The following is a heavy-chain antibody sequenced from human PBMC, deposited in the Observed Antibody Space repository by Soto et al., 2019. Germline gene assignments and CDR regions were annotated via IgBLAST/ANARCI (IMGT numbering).Heavy chain of an antibody. J-gene: IGHJ3*02. CDR1: GFTFDDYA. CDR2: ISWNSGSI. D-gene: IGHD3-22*01. V-gene: IGHV3-9*01. Sequence: EVQLVESGGGLVQPGRSLRLSCAASGFTFDDYAMHWVRQAPGKGLEWVSGISWNSGSIGYADSVKGRFTISRDNAKNSLYLQMNSLRAEDTALYYCAKDIRNYYDRSGYYFYAFDIWGQGTMVTVSS. CDR3: AKDIRNYYDRSGYYFYAFDI.